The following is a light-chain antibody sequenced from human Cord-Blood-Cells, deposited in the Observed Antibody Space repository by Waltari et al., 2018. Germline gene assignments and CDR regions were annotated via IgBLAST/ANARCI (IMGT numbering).Light chain of an antibody. J-gene: IGLJ3*02. Sequence: QSALTQPASVSGSPGQSLTISCTGTSSDVGGYNYVSWYQQHPGKAPKLMIHDVSNRPPGGSDRFSGSKASNTGALTIAGLQAEHEADYYCISYTSSSSLVFGGGTTLTLL. CDR3: ISYTSSSSLV. CDR1: SSDVGGYNY. V-gene: IGLV2-14*03. CDR2: DVS.